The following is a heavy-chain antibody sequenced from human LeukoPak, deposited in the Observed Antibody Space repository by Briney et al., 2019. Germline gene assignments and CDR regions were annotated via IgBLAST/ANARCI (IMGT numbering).Heavy chain of an antibody. CDR1: GGSTRSSSYY. J-gene: IGHJ4*02. D-gene: IGHD6-19*01. CDR3: AIFHSSGWYYFDY. V-gene: IGHV4-61*05. Sequence: SETLSLTCTVSGGSTRSSSYYWGWIRQPPGKGLEWIGYIYYGGSTNYNPSLKSRVTISVDTSKNQFSLKLSSVTAADTAVYYCAIFHSSGWYYFDYWGQGTLVTVSS. CDR2: IYYGGST.